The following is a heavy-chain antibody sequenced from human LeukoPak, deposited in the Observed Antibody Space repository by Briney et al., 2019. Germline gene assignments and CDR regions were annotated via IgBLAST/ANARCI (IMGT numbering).Heavy chain of an antibody. CDR3: ARSLGYCSGGSCYALYYYYGMDV. CDR2: IIPIFGTA. V-gene: IGHV1-69*13. CDR1: GGTFSSYA. Sequence: GASVKVSCKASGGTFSSYAISWVRQAPGQGLEWMGGIIPIFGTANYAQKFQGRVTIIADESTSTAYMELSSLRSEDTAVYYCARSLGYCSGGSCYALYYYYGMDVWGQGTTVTVSS. D-gene: IGHD2-15*01. J-gene: IGHJ6*02.